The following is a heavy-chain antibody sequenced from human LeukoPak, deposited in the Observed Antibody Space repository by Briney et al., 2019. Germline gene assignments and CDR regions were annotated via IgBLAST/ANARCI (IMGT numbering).Heavy chain of an antibody. CDR3: ARDLAGRTYYYGSGSQPFDY. V-gene: IGHV3-7*01. Sequence: GGSLRLSCAASGFTFSSYWMSWVRQAPGKGLEWVANIKQDGSEKYYVDSVKGRFTISRDNAKNSLYLQMNSLRAEDTAVYYCARDLAGRTYYYGSGSQPFDYWGQGTLVTVSS. CDR1: GFTFSSYW. J-gene: IGHJ4*02. D-gene: IGHD3-10*01. CDR2: IKQDGSEK.